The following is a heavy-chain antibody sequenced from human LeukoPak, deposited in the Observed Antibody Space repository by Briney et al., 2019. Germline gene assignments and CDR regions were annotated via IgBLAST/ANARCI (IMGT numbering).Heavy chain of an antibody. J-gene: IGHJ3*02. D-gene: IGHD6-6*01. CDR2: IWYGGSNK. Sequence: GGSLRLSCAASGFTFSSYGMHWVRQAPGKGLEWVAVIWYGGSNKYYADSVKGRFTISRDNSKNTLYLQMNSLRAEDTAVYYCAKEFEYSSSAGAFDIWGQGTMVTVSS. V-gene: IGHV3-30*02. CDR1: GFTFSSYG. CDR3: AKEFEYSSSAGAFDI.